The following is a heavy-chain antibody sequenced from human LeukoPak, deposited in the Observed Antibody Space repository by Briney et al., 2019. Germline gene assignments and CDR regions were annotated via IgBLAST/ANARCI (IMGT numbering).Heavy chain of an antibody. V-gene: IGHV4-39*07. Sequence: SETLSLTCTVSGGSISSSSYYWGWIRQPPGKGLEWIGSIYYSGSTYNNPSLKSRVTISVDTSKNQFSLKLTSVTAADTAVYYCARARYANAWYAFDIWGQGTMVTVSS. CDR1: GGSISSSSYY. CDR2: IYYSGST. J-gene: IGHJ3*02. CDR3: ARARYANAWYAFDI. D-gene: IGHD2-2*01.